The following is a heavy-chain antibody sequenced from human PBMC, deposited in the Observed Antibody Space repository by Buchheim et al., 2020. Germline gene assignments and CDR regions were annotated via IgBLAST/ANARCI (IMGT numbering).Heavy chain of an antibody. D-gene: IGHD5-18*01. V-gene: IGHV1-69*01. CDR3: GTEYRGYSYGSPFDY. J-gene: IGHJ4*02. CDR1: GYTFTGYY. CDR2: IIPIFGTA. Sequence: QVQLVQSGAEVKKPGASVKVSCKASGYTFTGYYMHWVRQAPGQGLEWMGGIIPIFGTANYAQKFQGRVTITADESTSTAYMELSSLRSEDTAVYYCGTEYRGYSYGSPFDYWGQGTL.